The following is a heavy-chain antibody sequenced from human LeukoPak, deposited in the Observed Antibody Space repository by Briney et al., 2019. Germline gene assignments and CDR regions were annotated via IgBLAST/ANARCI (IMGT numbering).Heavy chain of an antibody. J-gene: IGHJ4*02. V-gene: IGHV3-21*01. CDR1: GFTFSSYS. CDR3: AKDLLSYCRSTSCYGVLDY. D-gene: IGHD2-2*01. CDR2: ISSSSSYI. Sequence: PGGSLRLSCAASGFTFSSYSMNWVRQAPGKGLEWVSSISSSSSYIYYADSVKGRFTISRDNAKNSLYLQMNSLRAEDTAVYYCAKDLLSYCRSTSCYGVLDYWGQGTLVTVSS.